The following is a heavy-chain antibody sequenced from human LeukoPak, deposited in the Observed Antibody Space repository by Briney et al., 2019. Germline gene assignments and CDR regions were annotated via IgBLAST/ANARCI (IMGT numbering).Heavy chain of an antibody. Sequence: ASVKVSCKASGYTFTSYAISWVRQAPGQGLEWMGRISTYNANTNYAQNLQGRVTMTTDTSTSTAYMELRSLRSDDTAAYYCARDKAAAGSYDYWGQGTLVTVSS. V-gene: IGHV1-18*01. J-gene: IGHJ4*02. D-gene: IGHD6-13*01. CDR1: GYTFTSYA. CDR3: ARDKAAAGSYDY. CDR2: ISTYNANT.